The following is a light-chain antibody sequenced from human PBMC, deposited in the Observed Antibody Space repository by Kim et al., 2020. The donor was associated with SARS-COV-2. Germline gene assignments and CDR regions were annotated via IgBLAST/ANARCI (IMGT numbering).Light chain of an antibody. CDR2: SAS. V-gene: IGKV3-20*01. CDR3: QQHASSPLT. J-gene: IGKJ4*01. Sequence: EIVLTQSPGTLSLSPGERATLSCRASQSVGNNYLAWFQQKHGQTPRLLIYSASSRATGIPDRFSGSGSGTDFTLTISRLEPEDFAVYYCQQHASSPLTFGGGTKVDIK. CDR1: QSVGNNY.